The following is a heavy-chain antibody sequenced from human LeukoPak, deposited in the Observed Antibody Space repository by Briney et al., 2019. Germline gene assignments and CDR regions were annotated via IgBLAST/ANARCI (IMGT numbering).Heavy chain of an antibody. V-gene: IGHV5-51*01. CDR3: ARRQYSGYDFDF. D-gene: IGHD5-12*01. CDR2: IYHRDSDT. Sequence: GESLKISCKASGYIFTNYWIGWVRQMPGKGLEWVGIIYHRDSDTRYSPSFKGQVTVSADKSISTAYLQWNTLEASDTAMYYCARRQYSGYDFDFWGQGTLVTVSS. J-gene: IGHJ4*02. CDR1: GYIFTNYW.